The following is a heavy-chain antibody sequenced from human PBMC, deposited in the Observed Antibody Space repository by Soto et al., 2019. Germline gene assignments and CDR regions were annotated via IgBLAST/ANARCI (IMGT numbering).Heavy chain of an antibody. CDR1: GFTWSSYE. CDR2: ISYSGSPT. J-gene: IGHJ4*01. CDR3: VRDRSLKVPTSIDY. V-gene: IGHV3-48*03. D-gene: IGHD3-16*01. Sequence: PGGSLRLSCVGSGFTWSSYEMNWVRQAPGKGLEWVAWISYSGSPTGHADSVKGRFTISRDNAKNSLYLQMNSLRAEDTAVYYCVRDRSLKVPTSIDYWGRGALVTVSS.